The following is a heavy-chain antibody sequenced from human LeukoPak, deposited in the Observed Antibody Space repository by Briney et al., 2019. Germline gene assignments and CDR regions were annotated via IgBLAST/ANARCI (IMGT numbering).Heavy chain of an antibody. J-gene: IGHJ4*02. CDR3: ATVMISGWSTYYFDY. Sequence: GASVKVSCKVSGYTLTELSMHWVRQAPGKGLEWMGGFDPEDGETIYAQKFQGRVTMTEDTSTDTAYMELSSLRSEDTAVYYCATVMISGWSTYYFDYWGQGTLVTVSS. CDR2: FDPEDGET. D-gene: IGHD6-19*01. V-gene: IGHV1-24*01. CDR1: GYTLTELS.